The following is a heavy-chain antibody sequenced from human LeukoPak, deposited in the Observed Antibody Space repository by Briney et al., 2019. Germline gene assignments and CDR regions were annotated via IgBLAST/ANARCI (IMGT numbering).Heavy chain of an antibody. CDR1: GGSISSYY. Sequence: SETLSLTCSVSGGSISSYYWSWIRQPPGKGLEWIAYIYNSGSTIHNPSLKSRVTISRDTSKNHFSLKLNSVTAADTAVYYCASILYGANGFDYWAREPWSPSPQ. D-gene: IGHD4/OR15-4a*01. J-gene: IGHJ4*02. V-gene: IGHV4-59*01. CDR2: IYNSGST. CDR3: ASILYGANGFDY.